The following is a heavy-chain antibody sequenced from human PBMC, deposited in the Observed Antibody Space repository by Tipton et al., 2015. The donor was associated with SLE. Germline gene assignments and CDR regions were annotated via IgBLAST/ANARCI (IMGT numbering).Heavy chain of an antibody. Sequence: GLVKPSGTLSLTCAVSGGSISTSNWWSWVRQPPGKGLEWIGEIYHSGSTNYNLSLKSRVTMSVDTSKNQFSLRLSSVTAADTALYYCTRGANYDGRSDAFDIWGQGTMVAVSS. V-gene: IGHV4-4*02. CDR3: TRGANYDGRSDAFDI. D-gene: IGHD3-16*01. CDR1: GGSISTSNW. J-gene: IGHJ3*02. CDR2: IYHSGST.